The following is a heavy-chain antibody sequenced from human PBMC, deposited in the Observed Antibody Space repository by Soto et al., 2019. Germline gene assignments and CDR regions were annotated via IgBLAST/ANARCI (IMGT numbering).Heavy chain of an antibody. Sequence: QVNLAQTGAEVRRPGASVKISCKASGYTFASYAMHWVRQDPGQRFEWMGWINTGNGDTFYSEKFQGRVNLSRDISAKTAYMDLSRLTSEDTGVYYCARISSIGHHWGQGTLVTVSS. CDR3: ARISSIGHH. V-gene: IGHV1-3*04. D-gene: IGHD3-3*02. CDR1: GYTFASYA. J-gene: IGHJ5*02. CDR2: INTGNGDT.